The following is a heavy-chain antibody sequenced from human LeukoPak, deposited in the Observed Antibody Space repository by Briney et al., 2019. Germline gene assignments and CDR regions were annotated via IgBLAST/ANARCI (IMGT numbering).Heavy chain of an antibody. J-gene: IGHJ5*02. D-gene: IGHD3-3*01. V-gene: IGHV4-59*08. CDR1: GGSINSYY. Sequence: PSETLSLTCTVSGGSINSYYWSWIRQPPGKGLEWIGYIYYSGSTNYNPSLKSRVTISVDTSKNQFPLKLSSVTAADTAVYYCARQGLRFSLSGFWFDPWGQGTLVTVSS. CDR3: ARQGLRFSLSGFWFDP. CDR2: IYYSGST.